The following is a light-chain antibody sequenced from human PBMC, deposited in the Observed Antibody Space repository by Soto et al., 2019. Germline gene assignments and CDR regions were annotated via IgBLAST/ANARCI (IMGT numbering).Light chain of an antibody. J-gene: IGKJ1*01. CDR3: QQYNSYWT. CDR2: AAS. CDR1: HSISSW. Sequence: DIKMTQSPSTLSASIGDRVTITCRASHSISSWLAWYQQKPGKVPNLLIYAASTLESGVPSRFSGSGSGTEFTLTISSLQPDDFATYYCQQYNSYWTFGQGTKVDIK. V-gene: IGKV1-5*01.